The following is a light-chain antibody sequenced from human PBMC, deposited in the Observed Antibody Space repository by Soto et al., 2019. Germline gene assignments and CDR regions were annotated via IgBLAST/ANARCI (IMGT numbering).Light chain of an antibody. CDR2: EVS. CDR1: SSDVGGNKY. J-gene: IGLJ1*01. V-gene: IGLV2-14*01. CDR3: SSYTSSSTYV. Sequence: QSALTQPASVSGSPGQSITISCTGTSSDVGGNKYVSWYQQHPGEAPKLMIYEVSNRPSGVSNRFSGSKSGNTASLTISRLQAEDEADYYCSSYTSSSTYVFGTGTKLTVL.